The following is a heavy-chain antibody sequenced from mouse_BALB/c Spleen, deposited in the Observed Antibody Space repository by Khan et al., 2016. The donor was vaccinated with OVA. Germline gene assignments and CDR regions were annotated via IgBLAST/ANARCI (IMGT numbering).Heavy chain of an antibody. CDR3: ARGGVVVPCWYFDF. D-gene: IGHD1-1*01. CDR2: ISYDGSN. V-gene: IGHV3-6*02. J-gene: IGHJ1*01. Sequence: EVQLQESGPGLVKPSQSLSLTCSVTGYSITGGYSWSWIRQFPGNKLEWMGYISYDGSNNYNPSLKNRISITRDTSKNQFFLKLNSVTTEDTATYYCARGGVVVPCWYFDFWGAGTTVTVSS. CDR1: GYSITGGYS.